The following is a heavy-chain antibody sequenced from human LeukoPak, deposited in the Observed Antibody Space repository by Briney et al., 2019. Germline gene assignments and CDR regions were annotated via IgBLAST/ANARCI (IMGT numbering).Heavy chain of an antibody. CDR3: ARGVYRYSYFDY. CDR2: VNHSGST. Sequence: SETLSLTCAVHGGSFSGYYWSWIRQPPGKGLEWIGEVNHSGSTNYNPSLKSRVTISVDTSKNQFSLKLSSVTAADTPVYYCARGVYRYSYFDYWGQGTLVTVSS. J-gene: IGHJ4*02. V-gene: IGHV4-34*01. D-gene: IGHD3-16*02. CDR1: GGSFSGYY.